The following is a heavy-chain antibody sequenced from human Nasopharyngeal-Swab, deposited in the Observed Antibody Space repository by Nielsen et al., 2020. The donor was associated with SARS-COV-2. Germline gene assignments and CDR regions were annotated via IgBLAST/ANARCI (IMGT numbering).Heavy chain of an antibody. Sequence: GGSLRLSCAASGFTFGANWMSWVRQAPGKGLQCVANINTDGREEYYLDSVKGRFTISRDNHKNSLYLQMNSLRADDTAVYFCAALGFRTIDHWGQGTLVTVSS. V-gene: IGHV3-7*01. CDR1: GFTFGANW. CDR2: INTDGREE. CDR3: AALGFRTIDH. D-gene: IGHD1-7*01. J-gene: IGHJ4*02.